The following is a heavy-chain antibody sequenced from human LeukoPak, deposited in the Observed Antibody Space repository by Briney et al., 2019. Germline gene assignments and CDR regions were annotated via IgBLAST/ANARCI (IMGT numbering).Heavy chain of an antibody. CDR3: ATWVTSGYYALDV. V-gene: IGHV4-59*01. J-gene: IGHJ6*02. D-gene: IGHD2-21*02. CDR1: GGSISFYY. Sequence: SETLSLTCTVSGGSISFYYWSCIRQPPGKGLEWIGYIYGSGTTNYNPSVKSRVTISVDTSKTQFSLKLSSVTAADTAVYYCATWVTSGYYALDVWGQGTTVIVSS. CDR2: IYGSGTT.